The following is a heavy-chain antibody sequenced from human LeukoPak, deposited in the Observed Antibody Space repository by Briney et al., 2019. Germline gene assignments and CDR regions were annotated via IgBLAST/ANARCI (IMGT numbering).Heavy chain of an antibody. Sequence: SETLSLTCTVSGGPISSPYFWAWIRQPPGKGLEWIGSIYYTGTTYYKPSLKSRVTISLDTSNNQLSLRLSSVTAADTAMYYCANTDPGAYRHWFDPWGQGTLVTVAS. CDR3: ANTDPGAYRHWFDP. CDR2: IYYTGTT. V-gene: IGHV4-39*07. D-gene: IGHD2-2*02. J-gene: IGHJ5*02. CDR1: GGPISSPYF.